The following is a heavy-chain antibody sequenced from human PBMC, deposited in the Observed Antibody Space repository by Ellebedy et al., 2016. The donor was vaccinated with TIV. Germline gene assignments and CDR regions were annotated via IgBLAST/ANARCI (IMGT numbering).Heavy chain of an antibody. CDR3: ARTGDSHLTIFGLIVISDRYYYGMDV. Sequence: GGSLRLSCAASGFTFSSYAMSWVRQAPGKGLEWVANIHQDGSEKNYVDSVKGRFIISRDNAKNSLYLQMNGLRAEDTAVYYCARTGDSHLTIFGLIVISDRYYYGMDVWGQGTTVTVSS. D-gene: IGHD3-3*01. CDR1: GFTFSSYA. CDR2: IHQDGSEK. J-gene: IGHJ6*02. V-gene: IGHV3-7*01.